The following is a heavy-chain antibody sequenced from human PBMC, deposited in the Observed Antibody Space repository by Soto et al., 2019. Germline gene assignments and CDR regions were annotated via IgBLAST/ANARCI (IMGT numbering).Heavy chain of an antibody. Sequence: QVQLQESGPGLVKPSETLSLTCTVSGGSISSYYWRCIRQPPGKGLDWIGYIYYSGSTNYNPSLKSRVTISVDTSKKQFSLKLSSVTAADTAVYYCARYSGYVTYAFYIWGQGTMVTVSS. CDR2: IYYSGST. D-gene: IGHD5-12*01. J-gene: IGHJ3*02. CDR3: ARYSGYVTYAFYI. CDR1: GGSISSYY. V-gene: IGHV4-59*08.